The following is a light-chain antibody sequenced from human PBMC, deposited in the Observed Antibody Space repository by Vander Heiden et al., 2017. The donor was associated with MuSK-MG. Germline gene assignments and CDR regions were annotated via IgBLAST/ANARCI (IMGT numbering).Light chain of an antibody. J-gene: IGKJ2*02. CDR1: QTISTY. V-gene: IGKV1-39*01. CDR2: AAS. CDR3: QQSYRSCT. Sequence: DIQMTQSPSSLSASVGDRVTITCRASQTISTYLSWYQQKPGKAPKLLIYAASSLQSGVPSRFSGSGSGTDFTLTISSLQPEDFATYYCQQSYRSCTFGQGTKLEIK.